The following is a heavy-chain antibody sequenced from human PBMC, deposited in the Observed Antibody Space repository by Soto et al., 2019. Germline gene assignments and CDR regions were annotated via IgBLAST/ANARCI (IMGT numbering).Heavy chain of an antibody. V-gene: IGHV3-23*01. D-gene: IGHD1-26*01. CDR1: GFTFSSYA. CDR2: ISGSGGST. CDR3: ANDEVGAIYYCYYAMDV. Sequence: EVQLLESGGGLVQPGGSLRLSCAASGFTFSSYAMSWVRQAPGKGLEWVSAISGSGGSTYYADSVKGRFTISRDNSNTTLYLKMNSLREEDTAVYYCANDEVGAIYYCYYAMDVWGQGTTVTVSS. J-gene: IGHJ6*02.